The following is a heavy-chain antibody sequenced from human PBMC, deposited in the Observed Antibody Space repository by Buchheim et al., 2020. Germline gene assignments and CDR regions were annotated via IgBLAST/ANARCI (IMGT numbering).Heavy chain of an antibody. V-gene: IGHV3-74*01. J-gene: IGHJ4*02. D-gene: IGHD3-16*01. Sequence: EVQLVESGGGLVQPGGSLRLSCAASGFTFSIYWMHWFRKAPGKGLVWVSRLGIDGSDPDYADSVRGRFTISRDNAKSTLFLQMNGLRDEDTAVYYCVRGTSPGGNTGVADYWGQGTL. CDR1: GFTFSIYW. CDR2: LGIDGSDP. CDR3: VRGTSPGGNTGVADY.